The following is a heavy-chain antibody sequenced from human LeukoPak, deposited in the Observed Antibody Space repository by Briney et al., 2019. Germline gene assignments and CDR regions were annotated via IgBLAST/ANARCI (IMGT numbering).Heavy chain of an antibody. CDR3: AKDIRRYSSGDY. V-gene: IGHV3-23*01. Sequence: GGSLRLSCAASGFTFSSYAMSWVRQAPGKGLEWFSAISGSGRSTYYADSVKGRFTISRDNSKNTLYLQMNSLRAEDTAVYYCAKDIRRYSSGDYWGQGTLVTVSS. CDR1: GFTFSSYA. D-gene: IGHD6-25*01. CDR2: ISGSGRST. J-gene: IGHJ4*02.